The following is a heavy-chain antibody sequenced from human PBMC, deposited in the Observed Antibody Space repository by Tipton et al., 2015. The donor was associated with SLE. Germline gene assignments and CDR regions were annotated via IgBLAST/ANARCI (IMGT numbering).Heavy chain of an antibody. D-gene: IGHD5-18*01. J-gene: IGHJ4*02. Sequence: SLRLSCAASGFTFSSYGMHWVRQAPGKGLEWVAVIWYDGSNKYYADSVKGRFTISRDNSKNTLYLQMNSLRAEDTAVYYCAREGRTAMVPYFDYWGQGTLVTVSS. CDR3: AREGRTAMVPYFDY. CDR1: GFTFSSYG. V-gene: IGHV3-33*01. CDR2: IWYDGSNK.